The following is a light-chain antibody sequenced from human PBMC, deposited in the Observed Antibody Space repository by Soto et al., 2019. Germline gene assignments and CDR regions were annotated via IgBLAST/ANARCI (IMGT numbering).Light chain of an antibody. Sequence: QSVLTQPPSASGTPGQRVTISCSGSSSNIGSNTVNWYQQLPGTAPKLLIYSNNQRPSGVPDRFSGSKSDTSASLAISGLQSEDEADYYCAAWDDSLNGLVFGGGTKVTVL. CDR2: SNN. V-gene: IGLV1-44*01. J-gene: IGLJ2*01. CDR1: SSNIGSNT. CDR3: AAWDDSLNGLV.